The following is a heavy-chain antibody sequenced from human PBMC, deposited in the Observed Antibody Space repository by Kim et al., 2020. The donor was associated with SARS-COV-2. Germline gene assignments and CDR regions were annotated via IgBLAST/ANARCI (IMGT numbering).Heavy chain of an antibody. CDR3: ARVTYYDFWSGYPRPYYYYGMDV. V-gene: IGHV3-21*01. Sequence: GGSLRLSCAASGFTFSSYSMNWVRQAPGKGLEWVSSISSSSSYIYYADSVKGRFTISRDNAKNSLYLQMNSLRAEDTAVYYCARVTYYDFWSGYPRPYYYYGMDVWGQGTTVTVSS. J-gene: IGHJ6*02. CDR1: GFTFSSYS. CDR2: ISSSSSYI. D-gene: IGHD3-3*01.